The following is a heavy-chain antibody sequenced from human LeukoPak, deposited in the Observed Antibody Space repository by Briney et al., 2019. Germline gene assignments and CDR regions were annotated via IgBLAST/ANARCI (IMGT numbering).Heavy chain of an antibody. D-gene: IGHD3-22*01. V-gene: IGHV3-53*01. J-gene: IGHJ3*02. CDR2: IYSGGST. CDR1: GFTVSSNY. CDR3: ARAESSGYYLNSVAFDI. Sequence: GGSQMLYCAASGFTVSSNYESWVRQAPGKGLEWVSVIYSGGSTYYADSVKGRFTISRDNSKNTLYLQMNSLRAEDTAVYYCARAESSGYYLNSVAFDIWGQGTMVTVSS.